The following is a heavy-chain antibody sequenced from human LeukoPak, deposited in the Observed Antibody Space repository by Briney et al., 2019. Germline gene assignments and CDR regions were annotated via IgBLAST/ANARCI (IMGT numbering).Heavy chain of an antibody. CDR2: IKEDGTEE. D-gene: IGHD2-2*01. J-gene: IGHJ5*02. CDR3: ARGADCSSTSCYQISYNWFDP. CDR1: GFTFSSSW. V-gene: IGHV3-7*05. Sequence: GGSLRLSCVASGFTFSSSWMTWVRQAPGKGLEWVDHIKEDGTEEYYVDSVKGRFTISRDNAKNSLYLQMNSLRAEDTAVYYCARGADCSSTSCYQISYNWFDPWGQGTLVTVSS.